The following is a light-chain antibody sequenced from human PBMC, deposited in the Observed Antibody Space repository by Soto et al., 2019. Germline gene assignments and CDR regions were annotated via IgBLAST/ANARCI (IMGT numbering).Light chain of an antibody. Sequence: SALTQPASVSGSPGQSITISCTGTSSDVGGYNYVSWYQQHPDKAPKLMIYEVSNRPSGVSNRFSGSKSGNTASLTISGLQAEDEADYYCSSYTSSSGVFGGGTKLTVL. CDR1: SSDVGGYNY. J-gene: IGLJ2*01. CDR2: EVS. CDR3: SSYTSSSGV. V-gene: IGLV2-14*01.